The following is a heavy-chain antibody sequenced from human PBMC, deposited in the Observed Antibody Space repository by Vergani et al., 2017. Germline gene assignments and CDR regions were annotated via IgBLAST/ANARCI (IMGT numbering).Heavy chain of an antibody. D-gene: IGHD3-3*01. Sequence: QVQLQQWGAGLLKPSETLSLTCAVYGGSFSGYYWSWIRQPPGKGLEWIGEINHSGSTNYNPSLKSRVTISVDTSKNQFSLKLSSVTAADTAVYYCARRFWSGYSDYWGQGRLVTVSS. CDR2: INHSGST. V-gene: IGHV4-34*01. J-gene: IGHJ4*02. CDR3: ARRFWSGYSDY. CDR1: GGSFSGYY.